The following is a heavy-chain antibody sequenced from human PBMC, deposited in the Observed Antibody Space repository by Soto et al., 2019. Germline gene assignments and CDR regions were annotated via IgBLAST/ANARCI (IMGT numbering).Heavy chain of an antibody. CDR1: EGTFSSYA. Sequence: ASVKVSCKASEGTFSSYAISWVRQAPGQGLEWMGGIIPIFGTANYAQKFQGRVTITADESTSTAYMELSSLRSEDTAVYYCAKQPYSSGWSLDYWGQGTLVTVSS. CDR3: AKQPYSSGWSLDY. CDR2: IIPIFGTA. D-gene: IGHD6-19*01. V-gene: IGHV1-69*13. J-gene: IGHJ4*02.